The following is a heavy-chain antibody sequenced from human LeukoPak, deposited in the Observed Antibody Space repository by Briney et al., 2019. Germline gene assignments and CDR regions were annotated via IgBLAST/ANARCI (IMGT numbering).Heavy chain of an antibody. Sequence: PGGSLRLSCAASGFTFSNFWMSWVRQAPGKGLEWVANVNQDGSEKYYLDSVKGRFTISRDNAGYSLSLQMSSLRVEDTAIYYCARDVPLGGIFLPGTSRVYWGQGVQVAVSP. V-gene: IGHV3-7*01. CDR1: GFTFSNFW. D-gene: IGHD1-1*01. J-gene: IGHJ4*02. CDR2: VNQDGSEK. CDR3: ARDVPLGGIFLPGTSRVY.